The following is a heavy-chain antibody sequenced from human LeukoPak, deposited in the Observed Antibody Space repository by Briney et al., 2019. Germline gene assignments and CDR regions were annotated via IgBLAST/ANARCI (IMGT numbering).Heavy chain of an antibody. V-gene: IGHV3-30*02. D-gene: IGHD3-10*01. CDR2: IRSDTISK. CDR3: AKDRDGSGVYHKIFGV. CDR1: GFRFSNYA. Sequence: GGSLRLSCATSGFRFSNYAMHWVRQAPGKGLEWVALIRSDTISKYYVDSVKGRFSISRDNSKNTLYLQMNSLRAEDTAVYHCAKDRDGSGVYHKIFGVWGQGTTVTVSS. J-gene: IGHJ6*02.